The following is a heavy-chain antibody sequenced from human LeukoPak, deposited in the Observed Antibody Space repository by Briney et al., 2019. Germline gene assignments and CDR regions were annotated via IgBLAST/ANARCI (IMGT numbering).Heavy chain of an antibody. D-gene: IGHD6-13*01. CDR2: IYSNGST. J-gene: IGHJ5*02. CDR1: GGCISSYY. Sequence: SETLSLTCTVSGGCISSYYWSWIRQPPGKGLEWIGYIYSNGSTNFNPSLKSRVTISVDTSRNQFSLKLSSVTAADTAVYFCARDSSSWYHNWFDPWGQGTLVTVSS. CDR3: ARDSSSWYHNWFDP. V-gene: IGHV4-59*01.